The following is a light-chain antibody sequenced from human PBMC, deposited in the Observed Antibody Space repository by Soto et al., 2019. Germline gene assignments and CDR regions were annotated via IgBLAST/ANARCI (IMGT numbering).Light chain of an antibody. V-gene: IGKV3-20*01. CDR1: QSVSSSY. Sequence: EIVLTQSPGTLSLSPGERATLSCRASQSVSSSYLAWYQQKPGQDPRLLIYGASSRATGIPDRFSGSGSGTEVTLTISRLEPEDFAVYYCQQYGSSPLYTFGQGTKLEIK. CDR2: GAS. J-gene: IGKJ2*01. CDR3: QQYGSSPLYT.